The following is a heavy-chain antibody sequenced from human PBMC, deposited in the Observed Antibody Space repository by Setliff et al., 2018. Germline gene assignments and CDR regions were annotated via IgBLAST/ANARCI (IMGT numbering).Heavy chain of an antibody. V-gene: IGHV4-61*09. Sequence: SETLSLTCTVSGDSISSCTHYWSWIRQPAGKGLEWIGQVYTSWSTNYNPSLKSRVTISLDTSKNQFSLNLSSLTAADTAAYYCARVSGFQYMDVWGKGTTVTVSS. J-gene: IGHJ6*03. CDR2: VYTSWST. D-gene: IGHD3-3*01. CDR3: ARVSGFQYMDV. CDR1: GDSISSCTHY.